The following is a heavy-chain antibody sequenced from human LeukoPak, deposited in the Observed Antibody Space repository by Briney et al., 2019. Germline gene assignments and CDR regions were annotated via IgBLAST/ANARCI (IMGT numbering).Heavy chain of an antibody. Sequence: GRSLRLSCAASGFTFSDAWLNWVRQTPEKGLEWVARIKRQTEGWTKDYAAPVKGRFTISRDDSKSTVYLQMNSLEIEDTAVYYCSRNADHDWWGQGTLVTVSS. D-gene: IGHD1-14*01. CDR1: GFTFSDAW. CDR2: IKRQTEGWTK. V-gene: IGHV3-15*01. CDR3: SRNADHDW. J-gene: IGHJ4*02.